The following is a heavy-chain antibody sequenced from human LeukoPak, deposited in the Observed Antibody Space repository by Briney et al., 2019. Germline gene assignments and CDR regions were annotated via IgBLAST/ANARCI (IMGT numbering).Heavy chain of an antibody. V-gene: IGHV1-2*02. J-gene: IGHJ4*02. CDR2: INPNSGGT. CDR1: GYTFTGYY. D-gene: IGHD3-3*01. CDR3: ARGITIFGVVMTNFDY. Sequence: ASVKVSCKASGYTFTGYYMHRVRQAPGQGLEWMGWINPNSGGTNYAQKFQGRVTMTRDTSISTAYMELSRLRSDDTAVYYCARGITIFGVVMTNFDYWGQGTLVTVSS.